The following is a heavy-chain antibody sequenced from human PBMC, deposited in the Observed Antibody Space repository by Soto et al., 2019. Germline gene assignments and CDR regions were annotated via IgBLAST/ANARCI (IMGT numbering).Heavy chain of an antibody. Sequence: QVQLVQSGAEVEKPGASVKISCKASGYTFSSYYMHWVRQAPGQGLEWMGIINPRGGSTSYAQKFQVRVTMTRDTSTSTVYMEVSSLRSEDTAMYYCARDLDKYSWSYPSGPGYWGQGTLVTVSS. CDR3: ARDLDKYSWSYPSGPGY. CDR2: INPRGGST. J-gene: IGHJ4*02. V-gene: IGHV1-46*01. CDR1: GYTFSSYY. D-gene: IGHD1-26*01.